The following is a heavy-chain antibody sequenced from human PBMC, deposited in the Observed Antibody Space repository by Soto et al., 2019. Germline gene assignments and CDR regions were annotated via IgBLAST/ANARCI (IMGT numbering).Heavy chain of an antibody. V-gene: IGHV3-53*01. CDR1: GFFVSSDC. Sequence: GGSVRLSCAASGFFVSSDCMNWVRQAPGKALEWVSIIYSDGSIEYAKSVKARFTISRDNSKNTLYLQMHSLTVEDTAVYYCARGGTRSGFDYWGQGTLVTVSS. J-gene: IGHJ4*02. D-gene: IGHD2-15*01. CDR3: ARGGTRSGFDY. CDR2: IYSDGSI.